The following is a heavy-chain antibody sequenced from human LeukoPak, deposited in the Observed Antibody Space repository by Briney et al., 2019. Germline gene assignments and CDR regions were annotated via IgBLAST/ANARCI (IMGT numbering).Heavy chain of an antibody. CDR2: IYYSGST. D-gene: IGHD3-10*01. CDR1: GGSITSYY. Sequence: SETLSLTCTVSGGSITSYYWSWIRQPPGKGLEWIGYIYYSGSTNYNPSLKSRVTISVDTSKNQFSLKLSSVTAADTAVYYCARVVEVFLWFGERYPGAFDIWGQGTMVTVSS. CDR3: ARVVEVFLWFGERYPGAFDI. J-gene: IGHJ3*02. V-gene: IGHV4-59*01.